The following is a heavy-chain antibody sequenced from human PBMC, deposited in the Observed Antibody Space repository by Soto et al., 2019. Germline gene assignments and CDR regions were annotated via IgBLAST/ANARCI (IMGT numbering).Heavy chain of an antibody. J-gene: IGHJ3*01. Sequence: LKISCKGSGYRFTSYWIGWVRQMPGKGLEWMGIIYPSDSDIRYSPSFQGQVTISADKSISTAYLRWSSLKASDTAMYYCAREGYARAFDFWGQGTMVTVSS. V-gene: IGHV5-51*01. CDR2: IYPSDSDI. D-gene: IGHD5-12*01. CDR3: AREGYARAFDF. CDR1: GYRFTSYW.